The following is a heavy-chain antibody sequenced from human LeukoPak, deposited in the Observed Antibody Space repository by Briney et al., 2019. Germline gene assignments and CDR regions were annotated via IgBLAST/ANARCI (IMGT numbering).Heavy chain of an antibody. CDR1: GFTFSSYS. CDR3: ARVRGNYQSDY. CDR2: ISSSSTI. V-gene: IGHV3-48*01. D-gene: IGHD1-7*01. J-gene: IGHJ4*02. Sequence: GGSLRLSCAASGFTFSSYSMNWVRQAPGKGLEWVSYISSSSTIYYADSVKGRFTISRDNAKNSLYLQMNSPRAEDTALYFCARVRGNYQSDYWGQGTLVTV.